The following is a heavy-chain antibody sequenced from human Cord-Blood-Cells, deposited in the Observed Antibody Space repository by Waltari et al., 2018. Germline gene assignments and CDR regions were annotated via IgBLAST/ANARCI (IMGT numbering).Heavy chain of an antibody. D-gene: IGHD3-3*01. CDR2: IKRKTDGGTT. V-gene: IGHV3-15*01. CDR1: GFTFSNAW. Sequence: EVQLVESGGGLVKPGGSLRLSCAASGFTFSNAWMSWVRQAPGKGPEWVGRIKRKTDGGTTDYAAPVKGRFTISRDDSKNTLYLQMNSLKTEDTAVYYCTTGIPYDFWSGYYEYFQHWGQGTLVTVSS. CDR3: TTGIPYDFWSGYYEYFQH. J-gene: IGHJ1*01.